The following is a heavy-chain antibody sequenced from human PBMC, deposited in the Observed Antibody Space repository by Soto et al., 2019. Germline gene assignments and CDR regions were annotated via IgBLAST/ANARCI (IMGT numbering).Heavy chain of an antibody. J-gene: IGHJ6*01. D-gene: IGHD1-1*01. CDR2: ISADTGKT. CDR1: GYTFTTYG. Sequence: ASVKVSCKASGYTFTTYGITWVRQAPGQGLEWMGWISADTGKTYYAQKVQGRVTMTTDTSTTTAYLDLRSLRSDDTAVYYCAIDVKEVERNWSGIEVWGQGTAVTVSS. V-gene: IGHV1-18*01. CDR3: AIDVKEVERNWSGIEV.